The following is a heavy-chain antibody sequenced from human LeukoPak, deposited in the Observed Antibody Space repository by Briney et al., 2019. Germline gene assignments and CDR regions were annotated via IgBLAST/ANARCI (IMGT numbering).Heavy chain of an antibody. CDR2: IRSKVNSYAT. J-gene: IGHJ4*02. V-gene: IGHV3-73*01. D-gene: IGHD3-10*01. Sequence: GGSLGLXCAASGFTFSGSAMHWVRQASGKGLEWVGRIRSKVNSYATAYAASVKGRFTISRDDSKNTAYLQMNSLKTEDTAVYYCTRHDDSGTYYLGYWGQGTLVTVSS. CDR3: TRHDDSGTYYLGY. CDR1: GFTFSGSA.